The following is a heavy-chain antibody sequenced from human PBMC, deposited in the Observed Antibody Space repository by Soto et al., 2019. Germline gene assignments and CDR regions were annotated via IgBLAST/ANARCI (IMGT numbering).Heavy chain of an antibody. D-gene: IGHD6-13*01. CDR2: IYISGST. V-gene: IGHV4-4*07. Sequence: SKTLSLTCTVSGDSVSIYYWSWIRQPAGRGLEWIGRIYISGSTDYNPSLKGRVSMSVDRSKDQFSLKLSSVTAADTAVYYCARDISSSWYDYWGQGTLVTVS. CDR3: ARDISSSWYDY. J-gene: IGHJ4*02. CDR1: GDSVSIYY.